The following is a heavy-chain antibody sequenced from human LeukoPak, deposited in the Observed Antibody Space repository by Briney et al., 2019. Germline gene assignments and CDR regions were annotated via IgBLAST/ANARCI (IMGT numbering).Heavy chain of an antibody. J-gene: IGHJ4*02. Sequence: GGSLRLSCAASGFTFSSYAMSWVRQAPGKGLEWVSAISGSGGSTYYADSVKGRFTISRDNSKNTLYLQMNSLRAEDTAVYYCASHSSSWYGFDYWGQGTLVTVSS. CDR2: ISGSGGST. V-gene: IGHV3-23*01. D-gene: IGHD6-13*01. CDR3: ASHSSSWYGFDY. CDR1: GFTFSSYA.